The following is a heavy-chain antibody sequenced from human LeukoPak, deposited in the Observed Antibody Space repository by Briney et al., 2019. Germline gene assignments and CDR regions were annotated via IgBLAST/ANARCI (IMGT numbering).Heavy chain of an antibody. Sequence: GGSLRLSCAASGFAFDDYAMHWVRQAPGKGLEWVSGISWNSGSIGYADSVKGRFTISRDNAKNSLYLQMNSLRAEDTALYYCAKAEGTAMVYYYFDYWGQGTLVTVSS. D-gene: IGHD5-18*01. CDR1: GFAFDDYA. J-gene: IGHJ4*02. V-gene: IGHV3-9*01. CDR2: ISWNSGSI. CDR3: AKAEGTAMVYYYFDY.